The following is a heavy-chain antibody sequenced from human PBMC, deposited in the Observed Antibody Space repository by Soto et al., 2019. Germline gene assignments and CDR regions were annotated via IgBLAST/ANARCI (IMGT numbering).Heavy chain of an antibody. CDR1: GFTFSSYG. J-gene: IGHJ3*02. CDR2: IWYDGSNK. CDR3: ARDPGGHDAFDI. Sequence: HPGGSLSLSCAASGFTFSSYGMHWVRQAPGKGLEWVAVIWYDGSNKYYADSVKGRFTISRDNSKNTLYLQMNSLRAEDTAVYYCARDPGGHDAFDIWGQGTTVTVSS. V-gene: IGHV3-33*01.